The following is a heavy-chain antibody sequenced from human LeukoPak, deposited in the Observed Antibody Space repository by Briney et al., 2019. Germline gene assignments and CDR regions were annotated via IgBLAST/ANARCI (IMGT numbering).Heavy chain of an antibody. CDR3: AIGSGYYDSSGYYLN. Sequence: GGSLRLSCAAYGFTFSSYVMTWVRQAPGKGLEWVSVIYSGGSTYYADSVKGRFTISRHNSKNTLYLQMNSLRAEDTAVYYGAIGSGYYDSSGYYLNWGQGTLVTVSS. D-gene: IGHD3-22*01. CDR1: GFTFSSYV. CDR2: IYSGGST. J-gene: IGHJ1*01. V-gene: IGHV3-53*04.